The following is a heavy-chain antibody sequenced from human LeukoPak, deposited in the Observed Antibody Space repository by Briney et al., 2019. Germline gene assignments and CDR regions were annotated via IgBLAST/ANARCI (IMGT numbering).Heavy chain of an antibody. CDR1: GFTFSDYY. V-gene: IGHV3-11*04. CDR3: AKDSPYYYDSSGYLSY. CDR2: ISSSGSTI. Sequence: PGGSLRLSCAASGFTFSDYYMSWIRQAPGKGLEWVSYISSSGSTIYYADSVKVRFTIYRDNAKNSLYLQMNSLRAEDTAVYYCAKDSPYYYDSSGYLSYWGQGTLVTVSS. J-gene: IGHJ4*02. D-gene: IGHD3-22*01.